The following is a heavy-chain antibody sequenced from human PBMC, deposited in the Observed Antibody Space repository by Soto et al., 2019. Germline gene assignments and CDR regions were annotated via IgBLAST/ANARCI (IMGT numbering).Heavy chain of an antibody. CDR2: LNAGNGNT. Sequence: ASVKVSCKGSGYTFTSYAMHWVRQAPGQRLEWMGWLNAGNGNTKYSQKFQGRVTITRDTSASTAYTELSSLRSQDTAVYYCARWPNKIKLNLNSFAYWGRGTLVTVSS. CDR3: ARWPNKIKLNLNSFAY. V-gene: IGHV1-3*01. CDR1: GYTFTSYA. J-gene: IGHJ4*02. D-gene: IGHD2-15*01.